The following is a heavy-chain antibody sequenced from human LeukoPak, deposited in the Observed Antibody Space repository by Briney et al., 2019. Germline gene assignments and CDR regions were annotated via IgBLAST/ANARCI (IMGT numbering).Heavy chain of an antibody. J-gene: IGHJ6*02. CDR2: INPSGGST. CDR3: ARDPLYCSSTSCPAGTHYGMDV. V-gene: IGHV1-46*01. D-gene: IGHD2-2*01. CDR1: GYTFTSYY. Sequence: ASVKVSCKASGYTFTSYYMHWVRQAPGQGLEWMGIINPSGGSTSYAQKFQGRVTMTRDTSTSTVYMELSSLRSEDAAVYYCARDPLYCSSTSCPAGTHYGMDVWGQGITVTVSS.